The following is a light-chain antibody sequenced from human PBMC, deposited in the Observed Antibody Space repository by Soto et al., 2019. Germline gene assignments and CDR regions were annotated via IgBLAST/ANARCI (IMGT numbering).Light chain of an antibody. J-gene: IGLJ2*01. CDR2: GSN. V-gene: IGLV1-40*01. CDR1: SSNIGAGYD. Sequence: QSVVTQPPSVSGAPGQTVTISCTWSSSNIGAGYDVHWYQQFPGTAPKLLISGSNNRPSGVPDRFSGSKSGTSASLAITGLQPEDESNYYCQHFDLSLSAVILGGGTKLTVV. CDR3: QHFDLSLSAVI.